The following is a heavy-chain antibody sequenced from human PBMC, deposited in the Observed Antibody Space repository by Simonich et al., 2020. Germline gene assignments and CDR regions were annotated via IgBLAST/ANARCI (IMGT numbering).Heavy chain of an antibody. CDR2: NNPNSGGT. Sequence: QVQLVQSGAEVKKPGASVKVSCKASEYTFTGYYMHWVRQAPGQGVGCRGRNNPNSGGTNYAQKFQGRVTMTRDTSISKAYMELSRLRSDDTAVYYCARWPSIPASYGSGSYFDYWGQGTLVTVSS. V-gene: IGHV1-2*02. CDR1: EYTFTGYY. CDR3: ARWPSIPASYGSGSYFDY. D-gene: IGHD3-10*01. J-gene: IGHJ4*02.